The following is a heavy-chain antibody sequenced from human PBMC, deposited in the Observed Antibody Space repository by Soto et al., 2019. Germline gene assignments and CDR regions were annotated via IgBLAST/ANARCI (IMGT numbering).Heavy chain of an antibody. Sequence: GGSLRLSCAASGFTFSSYAMSWVRQAPGKGLEWVSAISGSGGSTYYADSVKGRFTISRDNSKNTLYLQMNSLRAEDTAVYYCGSAGPLMRYFDYWGQGTLVTVSS. V-gene: IGHV3-23*01. J-gene: IGHJ4*02. D-gene: IGHD6-19*01. CDR3: GSAGPLMRYFDY. CDR1: GFTFSSYA. CDR2: ISGSGGST.